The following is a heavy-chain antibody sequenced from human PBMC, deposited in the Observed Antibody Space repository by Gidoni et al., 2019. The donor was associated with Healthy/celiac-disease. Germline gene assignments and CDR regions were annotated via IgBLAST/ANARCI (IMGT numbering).Heavy chain of an antibody. CDR1: GGTFSSYT. D-gene: IGHD3-22*01. J-gene: IGHJ4*02. CDR3: ARASPMTFRFDY. Sequence: QVQLVQSGAEVKKPGSSVKVSCKASGGTFSSYTISWVRQAPGQGLEWMGRIIPILGIANYAQKFQGRVTITADKSTSTAYMELSSLRSEDTAVYYCARASPMTFRFDYWGQGTLVTVSS. CDR2: IIPILGIA. V-gene: IGHV1-69*02.